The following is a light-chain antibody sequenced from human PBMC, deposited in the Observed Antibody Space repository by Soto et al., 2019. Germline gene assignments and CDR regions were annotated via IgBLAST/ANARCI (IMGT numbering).Light chain of an antibody. V-gene: IGKV3-15*01. CDR2: GAS. Sequence: EIVMTQSPATLSVSPGEGATLSCRASQSGSSNLAWYQQKPGQAPRLLIYGASTRATGIPARFSGSGSGTEFTLTISSRQSEDFAVYYCQQYGSSPPVTFGGGTKVEIK. CDR1: QSGSSN. J-gene: IGKJ4*01. CDR3: QQYGSSPPVT.